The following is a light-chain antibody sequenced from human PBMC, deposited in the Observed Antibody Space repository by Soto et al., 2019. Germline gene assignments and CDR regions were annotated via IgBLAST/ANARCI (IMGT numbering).Light chain of an antibody. V-gene: IGKV3-20*01. CDR3: NQYGTSVGT. Sequence: EIVLTQSPGTLSLSPGERATLSCRASQSIITNYLAWYRQKPGQAPRLLIYAASSRATGIPDRFSGSGSGTDFTLTISRLEPEDFAVYYCNQYGTSVGTFGQGTKVDIK. J-gene: IGKJ1*01. CDR2: AAS. CDR1: QSIITNY.